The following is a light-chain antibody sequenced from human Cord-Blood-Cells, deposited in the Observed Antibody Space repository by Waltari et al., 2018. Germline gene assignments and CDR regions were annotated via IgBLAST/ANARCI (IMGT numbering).Light chain of an antibody. Sequence: QSALTQPASVSGSPGQSLTISCPGTSSDVGGYNYVSWYHQHPGKAPTLMIYDVSKRPSGVSNRFSGSKSGNTASLTISGLQAEDEADYYCSSYTSSSTWVFGGGTKLTVL. V-gene: IGLV2-14*01. J-gene: IGLJ3*02. CDR2: DVS. CDR3: SSYTSSSTWV. CDR1: SSDVGGYNY.